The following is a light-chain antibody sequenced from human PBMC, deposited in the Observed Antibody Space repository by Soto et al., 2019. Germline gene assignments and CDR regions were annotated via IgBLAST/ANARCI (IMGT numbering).Light chain of an antibody. CDR2: DAS. V-gene: IGKV1-9*01. Sequence: DIHFTQSPSFLSASVVDRVTITCRPSQAVPNNMAWYQQKPEKAPKLLIYDASNLESGVPSRFSGSGSGTEFTLTVSSLQPDDFATFYCQQFHSFPWTFGQGTKVDIK. CDR3: QQFHSFPWT. CDR1: QAVPNN. J-gene: IGKJ1*01.